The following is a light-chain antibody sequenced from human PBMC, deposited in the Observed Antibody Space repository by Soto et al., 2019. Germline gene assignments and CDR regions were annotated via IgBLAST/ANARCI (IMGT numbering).Light chain of an antibody. CDR1: SSDVGGYNS. CDR3: TLHTGSSTNA. Sequence: ALTQPASVSGSPGQSITISCTGTSSDVGGYNSVSWYQHHPGKAPKLILYDVGDRPSGVSYRFSGSKSGNTASLTISGLQHVDEAAYYFTLHTGSSTNAFGTGTKGSVL. CDR2: DVG. J-gene: IGLJ1*01. V-gene: IGLV2-14*03.